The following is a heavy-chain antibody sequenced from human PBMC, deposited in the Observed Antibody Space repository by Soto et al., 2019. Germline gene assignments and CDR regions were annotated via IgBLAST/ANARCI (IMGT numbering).Heavy chain of an antibody. CDR2: ISYDGSNK. CDR1: GFTFISYG. J-gene: IGHJ6*02. CDR3: AKGIAAAGLYYYYYYGMDV. Sequence: VVSLRLSCAASGFTFISYGMHWVRQAPGKGLEWVAVISYDGSNKYYADSVKGRFTISRDNSKNTLYLQMNSLRAEDTAVYYCAKGIAAAGLYYYYYYGMDVWGQGTTVTVSS. D-gene: IGHD6-13*01. V-gene: IGHV3-30*18.